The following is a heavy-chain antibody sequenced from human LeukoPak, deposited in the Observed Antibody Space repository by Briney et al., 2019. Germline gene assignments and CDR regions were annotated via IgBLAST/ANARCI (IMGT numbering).Heavy chain of an antibody. J-gene: IGHJ4*02. Sequence: GGSLRLSCAASGFTFSSHWMNWVRQVPGKGLVWVSRIASDGNNRDYADSVKGRFTISRDSAKNTLYLQMNSLRVEDTAVYYCARGRPHGNDYWGQGTLVTVSS. V-gene: IGHV3-74*01. CDR1: GFTFSSHW. CDR2: IASDGNNR. D-gene: IGHD4-23*01. CDR3: ARGRPHGNDY.